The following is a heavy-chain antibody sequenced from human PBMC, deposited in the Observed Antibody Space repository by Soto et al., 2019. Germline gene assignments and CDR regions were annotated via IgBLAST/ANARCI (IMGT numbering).Heavy chain of an antibody. J-gene: IGHJ4*02. CDR2: IIPIFGTA. CDR1: GGTFSSYA. D-gene: IGHD6-6*01. CDR3: ARVLVAARLYPIFDY. Sequence: SVKVSCKASGGTFSSYAISWVRQAPGQGLEWMGGIIPIFGTANYAQKFQGRVTITADESTSTAYMELSSLRSEDTAVYYCARVLVAARLYPIFDYWGQGTLVTVSS. V-gene: IGHV1-69*13.